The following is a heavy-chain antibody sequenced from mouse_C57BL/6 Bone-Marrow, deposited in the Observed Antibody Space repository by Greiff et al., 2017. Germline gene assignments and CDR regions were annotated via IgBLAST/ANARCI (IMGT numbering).Heavy chain of an antibody. J-gene: IGHJ2*01. V-gene: IGHV1-22*01. D-gene: IGHD2-2*01. CDR3: ARRGYGLPYYFDY. Sequence: VQLQQSGPELVKPGASVKMSCKASGYTFTDYNMHWVKQSHGKSLEWIGYINPNNGGTSYNQKFKGKATLTVNKSSSTAYMELRSLTSEDSAVYYCARRGYGLPYYFDYWGQGTTLTVSS. CDR1: GYTFTDYN. CDR2: INPNNGGT.